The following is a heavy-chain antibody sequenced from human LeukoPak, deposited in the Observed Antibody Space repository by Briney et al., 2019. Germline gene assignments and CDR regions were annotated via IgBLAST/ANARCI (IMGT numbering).Heavy chain of an antibody. D-gene: IGHD2-21*01. CDR3: AKQYCGGDCSNYFDY. CDR2: ISGSGGST. Sequence: GGSLRLSCAASGFTFSSYAMSWVRQAPGKGLEWVSAISGSGGSTYYADSVKGRFTISRDNSKNTLYLQMNRLRAEDTAVYYCAKQYCGGDCSNYFDYWGQGTLVTVSS. V-gene: IGHV3-23*01. CDR1: GFTFSSYA. J-gene: IGHJ4*02.